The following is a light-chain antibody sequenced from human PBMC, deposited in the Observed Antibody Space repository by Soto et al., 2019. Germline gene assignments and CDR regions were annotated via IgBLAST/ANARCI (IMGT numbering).Light chain of an antibody. J-gene: IGKJ2*01. CDR3: QQRSNWPGS. CDR1: QSVSSY. CDR2: DAS. Sequence: EIVLTQSPATLSLSPGERATLSCRASQSVSSYLAWYQQKPGQAPRLLIYDASNRATGIPARFSGSGSGTEFTLTISSLEPEDSALYYCQQRSNWPGSFGEGTKLEIK. V-gene: IGKV3-11*01.